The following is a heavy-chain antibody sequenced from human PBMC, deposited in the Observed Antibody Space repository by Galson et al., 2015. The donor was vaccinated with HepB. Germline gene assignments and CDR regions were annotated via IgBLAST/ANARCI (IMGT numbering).Heavy chain of an antibody. J-gene: IGHJ2*01. CDR3: ARGLVPWYFDL. CDR2: TYYRSQWFD. V-gene: IGHV6-1*01. CDR1: GDSVSSNSAA. D-gene: IGHD2-8*02. Sequence: CAISGDSVSSNSAAWNWIRQSPSRGLEWLGRTYYRSQWFDDYAPFVKSRITVTPGTTKNQLSLHLRSVTPEDTAVYYCARGLVPWYFDLWGRGTLVTVSS.